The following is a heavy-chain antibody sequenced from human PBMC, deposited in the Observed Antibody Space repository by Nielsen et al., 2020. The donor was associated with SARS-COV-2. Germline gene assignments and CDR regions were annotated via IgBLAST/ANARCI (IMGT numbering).Heavy chain of an antibody. J-gene: IGHJ4*02. CDR3: AKAPHYYDSSGYYYY. V-gene: IGHV3-23*01. CDR1: GFTFSSYA. Sequence: GESLKISCAASGFTFSSYAMSWVRQAPGKGLEWVSAISGSGGSTYYADSVKGRFTISRDNSKNTLYLQMNSLRAEDTAVYYCAKAPHYYDSSGYYYYWGQGTLVTVSS. D-gene: IGHD3-22*01. CDR2: ISGSGGST.